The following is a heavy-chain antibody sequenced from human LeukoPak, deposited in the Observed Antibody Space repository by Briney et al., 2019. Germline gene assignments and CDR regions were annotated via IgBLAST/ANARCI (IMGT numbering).Heavy chain of an antibody. D-gene: IGHD2-15*01. CDR2: INAGNGNT. V-gene: IGHV1-3*01. CDR3: ARACSGGSCYRA. CDR1: GYTFTSYA. Sequence: ASVKVSCKASGYTFTSYAMHWVRQAPGQRLEWMGWINAGNGNTKYSQKFQGRVTITRDTSASTAYMELSSLRSEDTAVYYCARACSGGSCYRAWGQGTLVTVSS. J-gene: IGHJ5*02.